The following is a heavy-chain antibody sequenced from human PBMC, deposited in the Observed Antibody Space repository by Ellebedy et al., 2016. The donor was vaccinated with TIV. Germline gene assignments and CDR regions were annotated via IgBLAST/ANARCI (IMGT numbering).Heavy chain of an antibody. CDR1: GGSLSGYY. D-gene: IGHD3-10*01. J-gene: IGHJ4*02. CDR2: INQSGNT. Sequence: SETLSLXCAVYGGSLSGYYWSWIRQPPGKGLEWIGEINQSGNTNYKTSLKGRVTISVDTSKNQFSLKLTSVTAADMAVYSCARGRTPMVSKPSYFDSWGQGTLVTVSS. V-gene: IGHV4-34*01. CDR3: ARGRTPMVSKPSYFDS.